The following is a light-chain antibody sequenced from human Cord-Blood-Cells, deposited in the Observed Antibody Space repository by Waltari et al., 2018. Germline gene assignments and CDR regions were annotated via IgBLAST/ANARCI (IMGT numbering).Light chain of an antibody. CDR1: SSDVGGYNH. CDR3: CSYAGSYTFV. V-gene: IGLV2-11*01. Sequence: QSALTQPRSVPGSPGQPVTISCTGTSSDVGGYNHFPWYHQPPGKAPKLMIYDVSKRPAGVPDRCSGSKSGNTASLTISRLQAEDEADYYCCSYAGSYTFVFGGGTKLTVL. J-gene: IGLJ2*01. CDR2: DVS.